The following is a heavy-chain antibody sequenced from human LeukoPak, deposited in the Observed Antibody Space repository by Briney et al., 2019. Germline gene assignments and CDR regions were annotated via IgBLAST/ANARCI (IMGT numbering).Heavy chain of an antibody. V-gene: IGHV4-39*02. CDR2: VDYGRRP. Sequence: SETLSLTCTVSGDSISRSTYYWAWIRQPPGKGLEWIGSVDYGRRPYFNPSLESRATISVDTSTNHFSLKMSSVTAADTAVYYCARSSGTGTFSYWGQGTLVTVSS. D-gene: IGHD6-25*01. J-gene: IGHJ4*02. CDR1: GDSISRSTYY. CDR3: ARSSGTGTFSY.